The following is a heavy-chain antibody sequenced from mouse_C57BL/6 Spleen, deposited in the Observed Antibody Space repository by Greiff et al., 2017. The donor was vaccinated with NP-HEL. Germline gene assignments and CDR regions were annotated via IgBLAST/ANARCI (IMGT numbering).Heavy chain of an antibody. CDR2: IRNKANGYTT. Sequence: EVQLVESGGGLVQPGGSLSLSCAASGFTFTDYYMSWVRQPPGKALEWLGFIRNKANGYTTEYSASVKGRFTISRDNSQSILYLQMNALRAEDSATYYCARARDYDAMDYWGQGTSVTVSS. V-gene: IGHV7-3*01. CDR1: GFTFTDYY. J-gene: IGHJ4*01. CDR3: ARARDYDAMDY.